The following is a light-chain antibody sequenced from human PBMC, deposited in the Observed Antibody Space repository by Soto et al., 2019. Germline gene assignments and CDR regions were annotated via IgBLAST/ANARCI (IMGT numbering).Light chain of an antibody. J-gene: IGKJ3*01. CDR3: QRTNNAPPVT. V-gene: IGKV1-39*01. Sequence: DIQMTQSPSSLAAFAGDAITITSRASQSISSYLNWYQQKPGKAPKLLIYAASNLQSGVPSRFSGSGSGTDFTLIFSSLQPEDVATYYGQRTNNAPPVTFGPGTKVDNK. CDR2: AAS. CDR1: QSISSY.